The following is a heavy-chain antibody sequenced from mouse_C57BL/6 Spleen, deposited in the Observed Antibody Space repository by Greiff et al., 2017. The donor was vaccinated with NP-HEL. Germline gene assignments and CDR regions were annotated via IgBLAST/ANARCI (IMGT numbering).Heavy chain of an antibody. J-gene: IGHJ2*01. Sequence: QVQLQQPGAELVKPGASVKMSCKASGYTFTSYWITWVKQRPGQGLEWIGDIYPGSGSTNYNEKFKSKATLTVDTSSSTAYMQLSSRTSEDSAVYYCARETYGYDGDYFDYWGQGTTLTVSS. CDR2: IYPGSGST. V-gene: IGHV1-55*01. CDR3: ARETYGYDGDYFDY. D-gene: IGHD2-2*01. CDR1: GYTFTSYW.